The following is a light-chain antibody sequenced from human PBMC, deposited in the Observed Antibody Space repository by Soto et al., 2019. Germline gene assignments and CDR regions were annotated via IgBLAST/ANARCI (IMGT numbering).Light chain of an antibody. CDR1: SSDVGSHNF. CDR2: EVT. J-gene: IGLJ3*02. Sequence: QSALTQPRSVSGSPGQSVTISCTGTSSDVGSHNFVSWYQQRPGKAPKLMIFEVTKRPSGVSDRFSASKSGNTASLTISGVRAEDEADYDCCSYADTTTWVFCGGTKLTVL. V-gene: IGLV2-23*02. CDR3: CSYADTTTWV.